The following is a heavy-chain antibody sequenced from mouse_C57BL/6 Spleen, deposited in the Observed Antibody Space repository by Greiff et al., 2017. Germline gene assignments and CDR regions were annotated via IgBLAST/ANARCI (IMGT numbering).Heavy chain of an antibody. CDR2: ISSGGSYT. CDR3: ARRYYYGSSEDYYAMDY. J-gene: IGHJ4*01. Sequence: EVKLVESGGDLVKPGGSLKLSCAASGFTFSSYGMSWVRQTPDKRLEWVATISSGGSYTYYPDSVKGRFTFSRDNAKNTLYLQMSSLKSEDTAMYYCARRYYYGSSEDYYAMDYWGQGTSVTVSS. D-gene: IGHD1-1*01. CDR1: GFTFSSYG. V-gene: IGHV5-6*02.